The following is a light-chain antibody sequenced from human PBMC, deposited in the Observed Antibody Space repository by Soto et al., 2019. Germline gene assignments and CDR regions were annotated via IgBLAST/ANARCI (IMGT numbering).Light chain of an antibody. V-gene: IGKV3-20*01. CDR1: QSGSRNY. Sequence: EIGLTQSPGTLSLSPGGRATLSCRASQSGSRNYVAWYQQKPGQAPRLLIYGASSGASGIPDRFSGSGSGADFTLSITRLEPEDFALYYCQQYGSTPLTFGGGTKVDIK. CDR2: GAS. CDR3: QQYGSTPLT. J-gene: IGKJ4*01.